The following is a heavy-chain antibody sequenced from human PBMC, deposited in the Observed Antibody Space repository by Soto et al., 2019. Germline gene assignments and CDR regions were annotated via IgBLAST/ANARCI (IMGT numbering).Heavy chain of an antibody. Sequence: TLSLTCTVSGGSISSGGYYWSWIRQHPGKGLEWIGYIYYSGSTYYNPSLKSRVTISVDTSKNQFSLKLSSVTAADTAVYYCARDRTYYYDSSGLAFDIWGQGTMVTVSS. J-gene: IGHJ3*02. CDR3: ARDRTYYYDSSGLAFDI. CDR1: GGSISSGGYY. CDR2: IYYSGST. V-gene: IGHV4-31*03. D-gene: IGHD3-22*01.